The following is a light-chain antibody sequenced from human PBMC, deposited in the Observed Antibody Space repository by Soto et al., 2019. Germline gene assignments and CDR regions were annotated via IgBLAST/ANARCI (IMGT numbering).Light chain of an antibody. CDR1: TSDVGGYNY. V-gene: IGLV2-14*01. Sequence: QSALTQPASVSGSPGQSITISCTGTTSDVGGYNYVSWYQQHPGKAPKFVIYEVSNRPSGVSNRFSGSKSGNTASLTISRLQAEDEADYYCSSYTSNNTPVFGGGTKVTVL. CDR2: EVS. J-gene: IGLJ3*02. CDR3: SSYTSNNTPV.